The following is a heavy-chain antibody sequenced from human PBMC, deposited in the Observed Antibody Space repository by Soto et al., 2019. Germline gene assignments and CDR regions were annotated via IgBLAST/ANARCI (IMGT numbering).Heavy chain of an antibody. V-gene: IGHV1-69*13. CDR2: IIPIFGTA. J-gene: IGHJ6*02. CDR1: GGTFSSYA. Sequence: SVKVSCKASGGTFSSYAISWVRQAPGQGLEWMGGIIPIFGTANYAQKFQGRVTITADESTSTAYMELSSLRSEDTAVYYCARAAVAGTRGFGYYYYYGMDVWGQGTTVTVSS. D-gene: IGHD6-19*01. CDR3: ARAAVAGTRGFGYYYYYGMDV.